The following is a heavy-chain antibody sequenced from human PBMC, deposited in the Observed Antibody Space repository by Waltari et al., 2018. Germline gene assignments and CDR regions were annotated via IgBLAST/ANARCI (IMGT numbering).Heavy chain of an antibody. J-gene: IGHJ5*02. D-gene: IGHD2-2*01. Sequence: QLQLQESGPGLVKPSETLSLTCTVSGGSISSSSYYWGWIRQPPGKGLEWIGSIYYSGRTYYNPSLKSRVTISVDTSKNQFSLKLSSVTAADTAVYYCARAGVVVVPAAPYNWFDPWGQGTLVTVSS. CDR1: GGSISSSSYY. CDR2: IYYSGRT. V-gene: IGHV4-39*07. CDR3: ARAGVVVVPAAPYNWFDP.